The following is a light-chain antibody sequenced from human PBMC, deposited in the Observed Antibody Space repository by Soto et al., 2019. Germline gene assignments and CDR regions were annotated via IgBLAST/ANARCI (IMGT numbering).Light chain of an antibody. CDR3: RSDTRDKTVL. CDR1: STDVGGYNY. Sequence: QSALTQPASVSGSPGQSITISCTGSSTDVGGYNYVSWHQQHPGTAHKLMIFDVTKRPSGVSNRFSGSKSGDTASLTISGLQADDDADYYCRSDTRDKTVLFGGGTKLTVL. V-gene: IGLV2-14*03. J-gene: IGLJ2*01. CDR2: DVT.